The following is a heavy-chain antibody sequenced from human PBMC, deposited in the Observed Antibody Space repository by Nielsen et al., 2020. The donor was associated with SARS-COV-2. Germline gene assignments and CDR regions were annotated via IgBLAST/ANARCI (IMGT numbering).Heavy chain of an antibody. D-gene: IGHD3-3*01. CDR2: ISSNGGST. Sequence: GESLKISCAASGFTFSSYAMHWVRQAPGKGLEYVSAISSNGGSTYYANSVKGRFTISRDNSKNTVYLQMNSLRAENTAVYHCAKDVWSGAHQIGPDYWGQGTLVTVSS. J-gene: IGHJ4*02. CDR1: GFTFSSYA. V-gene: IGHV3-64*01. CDR3: AKDVWSGAHQIGPDY.